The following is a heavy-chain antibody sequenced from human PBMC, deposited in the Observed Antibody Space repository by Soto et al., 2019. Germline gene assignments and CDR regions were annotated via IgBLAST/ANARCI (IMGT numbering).Heavy chain of an antibody. CDR3: ARESHDILTGPHCVGYFDL. J-gene: IGHJ2*01. D-gene: IGHD3-9*01. Sequence: QVQLQQWGAGPLRPLETLSLTCGVSGGSFSGYYWAWIRQSPGKGLEWIGEINDRGSINYNPSLKSRVIISVDTSKKHYSLNLRSVTAADTAVYYCARESHDILTGPHCVGYFDLWGRGTLVTVSS. CDR1: GGSFSGYY. CDR2: INDRGSI. V-gene: IGHV4-34*01.